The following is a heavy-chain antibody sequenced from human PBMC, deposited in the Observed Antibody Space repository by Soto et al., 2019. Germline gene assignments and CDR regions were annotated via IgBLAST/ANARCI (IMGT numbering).Heavy chain of an antibody. CDR3: AHRRVRDSSGENFDS. V-gene: IGHV2-5*02. CDR1: GFSLNTNAVG. J-gene: IGHJ4*02. CDR2: LYWDDDK. D-gene: IGHD6-19*01. Sequence: QITLKESGPTLVKPTQTLTLTCTFSGFSLNTNAVGVAWIRQPPGKALEWLALLYWDDDKGYSPSLKSRLTITTDTSKNQVVITMTNMDPEDTATYYCAHRRVRDSSGENFDSWGQGTLVTVSS.